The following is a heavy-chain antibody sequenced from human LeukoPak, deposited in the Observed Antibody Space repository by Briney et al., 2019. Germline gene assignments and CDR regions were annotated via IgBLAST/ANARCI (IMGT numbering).Heavy chain of an antibody. D-gene: IGHD2-15*01. Sequence: SETLSLTCTVSGGSISSGDYYWSWIRQPPGKGLEWIGYIYYSGSTYYNPSLKSRVTISVDTSKNQFSLKLSSVTAADTAVYYCARGGRLSMADNWGQGTLVTVSS. CDR3: ARGGRLSMADN. CDR2: IYYSGST. CDR1: GGSISSGDYY. V-gene: IGHV4-30-4*01. J-gene: IGHJ4*02.